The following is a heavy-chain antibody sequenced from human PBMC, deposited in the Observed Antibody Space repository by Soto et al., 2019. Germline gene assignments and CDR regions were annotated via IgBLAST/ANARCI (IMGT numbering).Heavy chain of an antibody. CDR1: GFSFSNSW. V-gene: IGHV3-74*01. D-gene: IGHD5-12*01. Sequence: GGSLRLSCAASGFSFSNSWMHWVRQAPGKGLVWVSRISSDGSSTNYADSVKGRFIISRDNAKNTLYLQMNILGAEDTAVYYCARPVVYSGYDRVFFDYWGQGTLVTVSS. CDR3: ARPVVYSGYDRVFFDY. J-gene: IGHJ4*02. CDR2: ISSDGSST.